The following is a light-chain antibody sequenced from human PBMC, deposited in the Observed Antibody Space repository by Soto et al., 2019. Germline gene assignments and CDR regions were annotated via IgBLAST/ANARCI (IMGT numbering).Light chain of an antibody. V-gene: IGKV1-39*01. J-gene: IGKJ1*01. CDR3: QQSYSRPRT. CDR1: KSISTY. CDR2: TAS. Sequence: DIQMTQSPSSLSASVGDRVTIICRASKSISTYLNWYQQKPGKAPNLLIYTASSLESGVPSRFSGRGSGTDVTLTIISLQPEDCATYFCQQSYSRPRTFGQGTKVEIK.